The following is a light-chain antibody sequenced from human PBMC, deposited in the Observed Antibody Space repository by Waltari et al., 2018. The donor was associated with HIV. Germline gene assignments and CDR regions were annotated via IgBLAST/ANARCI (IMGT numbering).Light chain of an antibody. CDR3: TSYTTSSTRV. J-gene: IGLJ3*02. CDR2: EVT. V-gene: IGLV2-14*01. Sequence: QSALTQPASVSGSPGQSITISCSGTSTDIGGSKYVSWYQHHPGKAPKLIIYEVTNRPSGVSNRFSASKSGNTASLTISGLQAEDEADYYCTSYTTSSTRVFGGGTKLTVL. CDR1: STDIGGSKY.